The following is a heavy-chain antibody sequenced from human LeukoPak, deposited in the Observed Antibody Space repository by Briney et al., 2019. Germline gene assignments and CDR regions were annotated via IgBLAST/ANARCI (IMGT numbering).Heavy chain of an antibody. CDR3: AAIHSSGYYSY. J-gene: IGHJ4*02. V-gene: IGHV1-58*02. Sequence: SVKVSCKXSGFTSTSSAMQWVRQARGQRLEWIGWIVVGSGNTNYAQKFQERVTITRDMSTSTAYMELSSLRSEDTAVYYCAAIHSSGYYSYWGQGTLVTVSS. D-gene: IGHD3-22*01. CDR1: GFTSTSSA. CDR2: IVVGSGNT.